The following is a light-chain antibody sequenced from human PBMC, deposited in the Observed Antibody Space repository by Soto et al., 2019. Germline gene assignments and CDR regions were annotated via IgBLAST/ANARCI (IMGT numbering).Light chain of an antibody. CDR1: SSDVGSYNL. CDR3: SSYTTSGTQV. Sequence: QSALTQPASVSGSPGQSITISCTGTSSDVGSYNLVSWYQHHPGKAPKLIIYEDTNRPSGVSNRFSGSKSGNTASLTISGLQAEHEADYYCSSYTTSGTQVFGGGTKLTVL. V-gene: IGLV2-14*02. CDR2: EDT. J-gene: IGLJ3*02.